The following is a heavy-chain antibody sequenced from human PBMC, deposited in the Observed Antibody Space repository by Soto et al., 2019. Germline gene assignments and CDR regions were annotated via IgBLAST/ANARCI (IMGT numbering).Heavy chain of an antibody. CDR1: GFTFSSYA. D-gene: IGHD3-16*01. V-gene: IGHV3-23*01. Sequence: GGSLRLSCTASGFTFSSYAMSWVRQAPGKGLEWVSAISGSGGSTYYADPVKGRFTISRDNSKNTLYLQMNSLRAEDTAVYYCAKHGYIWGSYRVDYWGQGTLVTVSS. J-gene: IGHJ4*02. CDR2: ISGSGGST. CDR3: AKHGYIWGSYRVDY.